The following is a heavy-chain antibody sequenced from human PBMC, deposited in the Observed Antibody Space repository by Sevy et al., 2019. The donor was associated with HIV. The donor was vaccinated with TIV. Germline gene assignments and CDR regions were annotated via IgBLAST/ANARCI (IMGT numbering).Heavy chain of an antibody. V-gene: IGHV5-51*01. D-gene: IGHD2-21*01. J-gene: IGHJ4*02. Sequence: GESLKISCQGSGYTFTSSWVDWVRQLPGKGLEWMGTIYPGDSDTRYSPSFQGQVTISVDKSTKTAFLQWASLRTSDTAMYYCARRTRDCDGDTCYGTYFDIWGQGTLVTVSS. CDR1: GYTFTSSW. CDR2: IYPGDSDT. CDR3: ARRTRDCDGDTCYGTYFDI.